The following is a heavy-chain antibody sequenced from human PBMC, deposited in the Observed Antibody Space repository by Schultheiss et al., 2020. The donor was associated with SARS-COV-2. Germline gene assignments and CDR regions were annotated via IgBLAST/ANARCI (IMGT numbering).Heavy chain of an antibody. D-gene: IGHD4-23*01. CDR1: GFTFSDHY. CDR3: TMGYGGNYFGSYYYIGMGV. CDR2: IFYSRSD. V-gene: IGHV4-59*04. Sequence: GSLRLSCAASGFTFSDHYMDWVRQSPGKGLEWIGYIFYSRSDNYNPSLESRVTMSVDTSKNQFSLKLTSVTAADTAMYYCTMGYGGNYFGSYYYIGMGVWGQGTTVTVSS. J-gene: IGHJ6*02.